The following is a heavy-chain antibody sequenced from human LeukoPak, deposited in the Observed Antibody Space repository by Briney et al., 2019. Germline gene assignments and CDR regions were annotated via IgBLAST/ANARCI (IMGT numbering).Heavy chain of an antibody. CDR2: IHTSGST. CDR1: GGSISSYY. Sequence: PSETLSLTCTFSGGSISSYYWSWIRQPAGKGLEWIGRIHTSGSTNYNPSLKSRVTISVGTSKNQFSLKLSSVTAADTAVYYCARQAPFWAPYRNIAAAGHGWFDPWGQGTLVTVSS. J-gene: IGHJ5*02. CDR3: ARQAPFWAPYRNIAAAGHGWFDP. D-gene: IGHD6-13*01. V-gene: IGHV4-4*07.